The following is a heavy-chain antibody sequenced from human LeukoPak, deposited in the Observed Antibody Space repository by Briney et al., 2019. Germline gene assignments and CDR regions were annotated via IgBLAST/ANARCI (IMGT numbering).Heavy chain of an antibody. J-gene: IGHJ4*02. V-gene: IGHV4-39*02. Sequence: SETLSLTCTVSGDSINSSPYYWGWFRQPPGKGLEFIGDIHCGNSYYNPSLESRLTTSVDTSKNLFSLQLSSVTPEDTAVYYCARDPVGGSTIFDYWGQGTLVTVSS. CDR3: ARDPVGGSTIFDY. D-gene: IGHD1-26*01. CDR2: IHCGNS. CDR1: GDSINSSPYY.